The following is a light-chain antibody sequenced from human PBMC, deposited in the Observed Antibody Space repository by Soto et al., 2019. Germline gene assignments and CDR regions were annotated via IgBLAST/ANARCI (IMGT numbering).Light chain of an antibody. Sequence: DIQMTQSPSSLSASVVDRVTITCRASQSISTYLHWYQQKPGKAPNLLIYAASTLQSGVPSRFSGSGSGTDFTLTISSLQPDDFATYYCQQYNSYPWTFGQGTKVDIK. CDR3: QQYNSYPWT. CDR2: AAS. V-gene: IGKV1-39*01. J-gene: IGKJ1*01. CDR1: QSISTY.